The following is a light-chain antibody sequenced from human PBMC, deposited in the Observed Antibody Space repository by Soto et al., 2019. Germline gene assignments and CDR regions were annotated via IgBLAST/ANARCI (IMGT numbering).Light chain of an antibody. CDR1: QSFRGL. V-gene: IGKV3-11*01. J-gene: IGKJ5*01. CDR2: DAY. Sequence: EVVLTQSPVTLSLSPGERATLSCRASQSFRGLLAWYQQKPGQAPRLLIYDAYNRATGIPPRFSGSGSGTDFTLTISSLEPEDSAVYYCSQSHTCHISFGRWTRLEIK. CDR3: SQSHTCHIS.